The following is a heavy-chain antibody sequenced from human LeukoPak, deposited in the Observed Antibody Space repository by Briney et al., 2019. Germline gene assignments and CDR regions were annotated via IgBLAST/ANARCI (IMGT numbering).Heavy chain of an antibody. V-gene: IGHV3-23*01. D-gene: IGHD5-18*01. CDR2: ISGSGGST. CDR3: AKDRIQLWFSYCFDY. Sequence: GGSLRLSCAASGFTFSSYAMSWVRQAPGKGLEWVSAISGSGGSTYYADSVKGRFTISRDNSKNTLYLQMNSLRAEDTAVYYCAKDRIQLWFSYCFDYWGQGTLVTVSS. J-gene: IGHJ4*02. CDR1: GFTFSSYA.